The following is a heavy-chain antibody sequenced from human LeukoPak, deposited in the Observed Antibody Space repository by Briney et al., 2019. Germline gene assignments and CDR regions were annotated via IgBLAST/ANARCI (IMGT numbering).Heavy chain of an antibody. CDR2: IYYSGST. CDR1: GGSISSGDYC. V-gene: IGHV4-30-4*01. J-gene: IGHJ4*02. CDR3: AREGRYGSGSLGY. Sequence: SQTLSLTCTVSGGSISSGDYCWSWIRQPPGKGLEWIGYIYYSGSTYYNPSLKSRVTISVDTSKNQFSLKLSSVTAADTAVYYCAREGRYGSGSLGYWGQGTLVTVSS. D-gene: IGHD3-10*01.